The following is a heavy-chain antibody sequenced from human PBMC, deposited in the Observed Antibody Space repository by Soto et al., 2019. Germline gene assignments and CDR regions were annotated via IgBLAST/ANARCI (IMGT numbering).Heavy chain of an antibody. V-gene: IGHV1-69*14. J-gene: IGHJ4*02. D-gene: IGHD5-12*01. CDR1: GATFSSYA. CDR3: VRVVAITGYPDN. Sequence: QVQLVQSGAEVRQPASSVKVSCKTSGATFSSYAITWVRQAPGQGLEWMGGIVPTVDTSTYAQKFQGRVTITADKFTKTVYLELSSLRSDDTAVYYCVRVVAITGYPDNWGQGTLVTVSS. CDR2: IVPTVDTS.